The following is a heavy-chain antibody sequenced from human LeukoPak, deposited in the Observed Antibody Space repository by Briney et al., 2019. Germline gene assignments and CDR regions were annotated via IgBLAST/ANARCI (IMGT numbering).Heavy chain of an antibody. CDR3: AREGGELFY. J-gene: IGHJ4*02. D-gene: IGHD3-10*01. CDR1: GFTFSSYD. CDR2: ISYDGSNK. Sequence: PGGSLRLSCAASGFTFSSYDLHWVRQAPGKGLEWVAVISYDGSNKYYADSVKGRFTISRDNSKNTLYLQMNSLRAEDTAVYYCAREGGELFYWGQGTLVTVSS. V-gene: IGHV3-30*19.